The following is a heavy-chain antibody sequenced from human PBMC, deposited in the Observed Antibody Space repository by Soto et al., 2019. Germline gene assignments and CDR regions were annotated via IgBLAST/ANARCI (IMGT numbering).Heavy chain of an antibody. D-gene: IGHD3-22*01. J-gene: IGHJ1*01. CDR3: ARSPWGEYYYDSSGYPQAFQH. CDR1: GGTFSSYA. V-gene: IGHV1-69*13. Sequence: SVKVSCKASGGTFSSYAISWVRQAPGQGLEWMGGIIPIFGTANYAQKFQGRVTITADESTSTAYMELSSLRSEDTAVYYCARSPWGEYYYDSSGYPQAFQHWGQGTLVTVSS. CDR2: IIPIFGTA.